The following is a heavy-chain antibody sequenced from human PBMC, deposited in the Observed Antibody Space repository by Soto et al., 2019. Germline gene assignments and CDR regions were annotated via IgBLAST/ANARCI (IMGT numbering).Heavy chain of an antibody. J-gene: IGHJ6*02. V-gene: IGHV1-18*04. CDR3: ARDPPLYCSSTSCYTSYDYGMDV. CDR1: GYTFTSYG. D-gene: IGHD2-2*02. CDR2: ISAYNGNT. Sequence: QVQLVQSGAEVKKPGASVKVSCTASGYTFTSYGISWVRQAPGQGLEWMGWISAYNGNTNYAQKLQGRVTMTTDTSTSTAYMELRSLRSDDTAVYYCARDPPLYCSSTSCYTSYDYGMDVWGQGTTVTVSS.